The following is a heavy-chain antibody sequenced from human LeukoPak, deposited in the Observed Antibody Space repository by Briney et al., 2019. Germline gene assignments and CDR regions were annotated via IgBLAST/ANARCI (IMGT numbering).Heavy chain of an antibody. D-gene: IGHD1/OR15-1a*01. V-gene: IGHV4-38-2*02. CDR1: GYSLSNAYY. CDR2: HSHSGSA. J-gene: IGHJ4*02. Sequence: SETLSLTCTVSGYSLSNAYYWGWIRQPPGKGLEWIGTHSHSGSAYYNPSLRSRITMSLDTSENQLSLKLYSVTAADTAIYYCARYQTGTMFAVWGQGTLVTISS. CDR3: ARYQTGTMFAV.